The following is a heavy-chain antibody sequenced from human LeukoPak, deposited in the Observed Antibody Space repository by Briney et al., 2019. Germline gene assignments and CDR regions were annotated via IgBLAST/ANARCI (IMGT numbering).Heavy chain of an antibody. CDR2: INPDGSQK. D-gene: IGHD1-1*01. CDR1: GFTFSGNW. Sequence: GGSLTLYCEASGFTFSGNWMSWVRQAPGKGLEWVASINPDGSQKFYVDSVKGRFTISRDNTKSPLYLQMNSLGAEDTAMYYCARLLGTVTTYDSWGQGTRVTVSS. J-gene: IGHJ4*02. CDR3: ARLLGTVTTYDS. V-gene: IGHV3-7*01.